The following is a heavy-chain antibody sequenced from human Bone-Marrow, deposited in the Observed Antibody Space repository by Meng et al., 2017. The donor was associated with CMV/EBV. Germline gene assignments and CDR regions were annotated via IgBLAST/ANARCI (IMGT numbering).Heavy chain of an antibody. D-gene: IGHD1-26*01. J-gene: IGHJ4*03. CDR2: ISYDGTNE. CDR1: GFTFSSYA. Sequence: GESLKISCADSGFTFSSYAMHWVRQAPGKGLEWVAVISYDGTNEYYADSVKGRFTISRDNSKNTVYLQMNSLRTEDTAVFYCARSNDRVGVNRYSGAVHFDYWGRGTLVTVSS. CDR3: ARSNDRVGVNRYSGAVHFDY. V-gene: IGHV3-30-3*01.